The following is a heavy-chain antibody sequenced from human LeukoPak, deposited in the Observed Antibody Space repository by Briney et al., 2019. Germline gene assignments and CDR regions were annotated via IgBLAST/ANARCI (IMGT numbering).Heavy chain of an antibody. CDR2: IYYTGST. V-gene: IGHV4-31*03. CDR1: GGSIRNGDYY. J-gene: IGHJ3*02. Sequence: PSETLSLTCTVSGGSIRNGDYYWIWIRQHPGKGLEWIGYIYYTGSTYYNASLKSRVTISLDTSKNRFSLKLSAVTAADTAVYYCARKRVDGFDIWGQGTMVTVSS. CDR3: ARKRVDGFDI.